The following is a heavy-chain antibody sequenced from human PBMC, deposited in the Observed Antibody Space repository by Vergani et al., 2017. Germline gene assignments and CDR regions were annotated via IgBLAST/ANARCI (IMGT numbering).Heavy chain of an antibody. V-gene: IGHV4-31*03. Sequence: QVQLQESGPGLVKPSQTLSLTCTVSGGSISSGGYYWSWLRQHPGKGLECLGYIYYSGSTYYNPSLKSRVTISVDTSKNQFSLKLSSVTAADTAVYYCAREIVVPAAIAYYYYMDVWGKGTTVTVSS. CDR3: AREIVVPAAIAYYYYMDV. D-gene: IGHD2-2*02. CDR1: GGSISSGGYY. J-gene: IGHJ6*03. CDR2: IYYSGST.